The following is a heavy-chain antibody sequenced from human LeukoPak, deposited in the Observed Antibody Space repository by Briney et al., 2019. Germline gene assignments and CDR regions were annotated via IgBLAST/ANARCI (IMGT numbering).Heavy chain of an antibody. J-gene: IGHJ4*02. V-gene: IGHV3-7*04. Sequence: GSLRLSCAASGFTFSSYGMHWVRQAPGRGLEWVANIEQDGSEKNYVDSVKGRFTISRDNAKNSLYLQMNSLRAEDTAVYSCAREGSVTSDSVAFDYWGQGTLVTVSS. CDR1: GFTFSSYG. CDR3: AREGSVTSDSVAFDY. D-gene: IGHD5/OR15-5a*01. CDR2: IEQDGSEK.